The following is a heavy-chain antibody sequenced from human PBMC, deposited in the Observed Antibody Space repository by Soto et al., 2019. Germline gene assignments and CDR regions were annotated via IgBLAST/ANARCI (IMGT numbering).Heavy chain of an antibody. J-gene: IGHJ4*02. D-gene: IGHD6-19*01. Sequence: PSETLSLTCAGSGDSITRIYHWAWIRQPPGMGLEWVASIYHTGTTYYNPSLKSRVTISVDTSKNQFSLKLSSVTAADTAVYYCARGPPRLGSDYWGQGTLVTVPS. V-gene: IGHV4-38-2*01. CDR3: ARGPPRLGSDY. CDR1: GDSITRIYH. CDR2: IYHTGTT.